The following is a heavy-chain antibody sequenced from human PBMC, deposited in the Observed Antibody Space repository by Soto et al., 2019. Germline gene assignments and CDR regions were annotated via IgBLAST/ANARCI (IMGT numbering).Heavy chain of an antibody. CDR3: AGHVSELGVGRTDDY. CDR2: IYYTGSA. CDR1: GGSITNISYY. V-gene: IGHV4-39*01. D-gene: IGHD3-16*01. Sequence: SETLSLTCSVSGGSITNISYYWGWIRQPPGKGLEWIGSIYYTGSAYYNPSLKSRVTMSVGPSKNQFSLKLTSVTAADTAVYFCAGHVSELGVGRTDDYWGQGTLVTVSS. J-gene: IGHJ4*02.